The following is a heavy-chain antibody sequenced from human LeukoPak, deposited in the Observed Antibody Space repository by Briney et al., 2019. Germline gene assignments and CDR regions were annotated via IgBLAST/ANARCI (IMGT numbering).Heavy chain of an antibody. D-gene: IGHD1-26*01. CDR2: INPTGTTT. J-gene: IGHJ5*02. CDR3: ARDNSVGDIAWWFDP. Sequence: ASVKVSCKASGYTFINHWMHWVRQAPGQGLEWVGLINPTGTTTLYAQKFQGRITLTRDVSATTDCMELSSLTSEDTAVYYCARDNSVGDIAWWFDPWGQGTLVTVSS. V-gene: IGHV1-46*01. CDR1: GYTFINHW.